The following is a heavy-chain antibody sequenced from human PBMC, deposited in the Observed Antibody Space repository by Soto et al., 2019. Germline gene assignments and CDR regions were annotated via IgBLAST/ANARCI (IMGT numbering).Heavy chain of an antibody. CDR1: GYTFTAYH. J-gene: IGHJ6*02. V-gene: IGHV1-2*02. CDR2: INPNIGGA. D-gene: IGHD3-22*01. CDR3: ARDYSRHGMDV. Sequence: ASVKVSCKTSGYTFTAYHIHWVRQAPGQGLEWMGWINPNIGGANYAQKFEGRVTMTRDTSISTMYMELSRLGSDDTALYYCARDYSRHGMDVWGQGPTVTVSS.